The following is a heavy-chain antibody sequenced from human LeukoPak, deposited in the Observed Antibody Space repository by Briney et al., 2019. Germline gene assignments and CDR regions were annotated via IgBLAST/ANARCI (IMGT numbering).Heavy chain of an antibody. Sequence: ASVNVSCKASGFTFTNYYMHWVRQAPGQGREWMRIIKPSGGSTSYAQKFQGRLTMTRDTSTSTVYMELSSLRSDDTAVYYCARDRETSSGAAFDIWGQGTMVTVSS. CDR1: GFTFTNYY. D-gene: IGHD2-2*01. V-gene: IGHV1-46*01. CDR3: ARDRETSSGAAFDI. J-gene: IGHJ3*02. CDR2: IKPSGGST.